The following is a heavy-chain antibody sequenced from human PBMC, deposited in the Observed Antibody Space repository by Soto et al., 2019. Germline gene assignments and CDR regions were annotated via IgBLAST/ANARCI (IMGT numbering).Heavy chain of an antibody. Sequence: PGGSLRLSCAASGFTFSNYWMHWVRQAPGKGLVWVSRISGDGTGTYYADSVKGRFTISRDNSKNTLYLQMSSLRAEDTAVYYCVKEGYYYDSSGYYYGWFDPWGQGTLVTVSS. V-gene: IGHV3-74*01. CDR3: VKEGYYYDSSGYYYGWFDP. CDR2: ISGDGTGT. D-gene: IGHD3-22*01. J-gene: IGHJ5*02. CDR1: GFTFSNYW.